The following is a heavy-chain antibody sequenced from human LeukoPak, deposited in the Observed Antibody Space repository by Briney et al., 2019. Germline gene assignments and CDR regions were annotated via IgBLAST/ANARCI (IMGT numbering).Heavy chain of an antibody. CDR3: ARSLLWFGDYYGMDV. Sequence: ASVKVSCKASGYTFTSYYMHWVRQAPGQGLEWMGIINPSGGSTSYAQKFQGRVTMTRDTSTSTVYMELSSLRSEDTAVYYCARSLLWFGDYYGMDVWGQGTTVTVSS. V-gene: IGHV1-46*01. D-gene: IGHD3-10*01. CDR2: INPSGGST. J-gene: IGHJ6*02. CDR1: GYTFTSYY.